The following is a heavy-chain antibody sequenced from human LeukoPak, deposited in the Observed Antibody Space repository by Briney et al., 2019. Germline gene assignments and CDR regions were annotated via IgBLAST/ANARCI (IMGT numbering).Heavy chain of an antibody. CDR1: GYTFTGYC. CDR2: INPNSGGT. CDR3: ARGGDTAMVKYYYYYMDV. D-gene: IGHD5-18*01. V-gene: IGHV1-2*02. Sequence: ASVKVSCKASGYTFTGYCMHWVRQAPGQGLEWMGWINPNSGGTNYAQKFQGRVTMTRDTSISTAYMELSRLRSDDTAVYYCARGGDTAMVKYYYYYMDVWGKGTTVTVSS. J-gene: IGHJ6*03.